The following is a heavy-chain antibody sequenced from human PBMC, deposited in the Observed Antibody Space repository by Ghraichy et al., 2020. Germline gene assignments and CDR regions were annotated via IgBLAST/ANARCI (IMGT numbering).Heavy chain of an antibody. D-gene: IGHD3-3*01. V-gene: IGHV4-39*01. CDR1: GGSISSSSYY. Sequence: LSLTCTVSGGSISSSSYYWGWIRQPPGKGLEFIGSIYYTGSTYYSPSFKSRVTISVDTSKSHLSLRLSSVTAADTAVYYCAKITLFYWFDPWGQGTLVTVSS. CDR3: AKITLFYWFDP. J-gene: IGHJ5*02. CDR2: IYYTGST.